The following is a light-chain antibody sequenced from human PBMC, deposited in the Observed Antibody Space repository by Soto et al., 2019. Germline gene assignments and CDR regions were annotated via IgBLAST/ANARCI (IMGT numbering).Light chain of an antibody. Sequence: EIVLTQSPGTLSLSPGEGATLSCRASQTVTSSYFAWYQQKPGQAPRLLISGASSRATAVPDRFSGSGSGTDFPLTISRLGPEDCALYYCHQYGSSPWTFGQGTKVEIK. J-gene: IGKJ1*01. CDR2: GAS. CDR1: QTVTSSY. V-gene: IGKV3-20*01. CDR3: HQYGSSPWT.